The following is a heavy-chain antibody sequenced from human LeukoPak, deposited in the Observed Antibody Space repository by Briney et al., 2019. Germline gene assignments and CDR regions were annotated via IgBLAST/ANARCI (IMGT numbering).Heavy chain of an antibody. CDR2: IWYDGSNK. CDR1: GFSFSTYV. CDR3: ARDQGITARLFEY. Sequence: SGGSLRLSCAASGFSFSTYVMHWVRQAPGKGLEWVAVIWYDGSNKYYADSVKGRFTISRGDSKNTLYLQMNSLRAEDTAVYYCARDQGITARLFEYWGQGTLVTVSS. V-gene: IGHV3-33*01. D-gene: IGHD6-6*01. J-gene: IGHJ4*02.